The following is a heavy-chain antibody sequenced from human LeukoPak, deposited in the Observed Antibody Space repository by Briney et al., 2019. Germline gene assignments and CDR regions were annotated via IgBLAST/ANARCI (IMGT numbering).Heavy chain of an antibody. CDR3: AKYGLALDY. D-gene: IGHD6-19*01. CDR1: GFTFSSYG. Sequence: GGSLRLSCSASGFTFSSYGMHWVRQAPGKRLEWVAVISYDGSNKYYADSVKGRFTISRDKSKNTLYLQMNSLRAEDTAVYYCAKYGLALDYWGQGTLVTVSS. J-gene: IGHJ4*02. V-gene: IGHV3-30*18. CDR2: ISYDGSNK.